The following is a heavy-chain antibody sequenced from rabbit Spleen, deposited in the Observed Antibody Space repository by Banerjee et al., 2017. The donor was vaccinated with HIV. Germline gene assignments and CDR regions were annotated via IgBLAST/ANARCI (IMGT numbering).Heavy chain of an antibody. Sequence: LEESGGGLVQPEGSLTLTCKASGFSFSDRDVMCWVRQAPGKGLEWISCIAGSSSGFTYSATWAKGRFTISKTSSTTVTLQMTSLTAADTATYFCARRAHAGSDLWGPGTLVTVS. J-gene: IGHJ6*01. CDR1: GFSFSDRDV. V-gene: IGHV1S45*01. CDR3: ARRAHAGSDL. CDR2: IAGSSSGFT. D-gene: IGHD4-2*01.